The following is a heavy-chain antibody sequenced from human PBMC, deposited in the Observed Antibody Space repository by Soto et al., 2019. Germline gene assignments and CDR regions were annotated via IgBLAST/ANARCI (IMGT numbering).Heavy chain of an antibody. CDR2: IYYSGGT. CDR3: PVSSGYSNSFFDA. J-gene: IGHJ4*02. Sequence: SETLSLTCTVSGGSFNSGDYHWNWIRQSPEKGLEWIGYIYYSGGTYYNPSLKSRLLISVDPSKNQFSLTLSSVTAADTAVYYCPVSSGYSNSFFDAWGPGTLVTVS. V-gene: IGHV4-30-4*01. D-gene: IGHD3-22*01. CDR1: GGSFNSGDYH.